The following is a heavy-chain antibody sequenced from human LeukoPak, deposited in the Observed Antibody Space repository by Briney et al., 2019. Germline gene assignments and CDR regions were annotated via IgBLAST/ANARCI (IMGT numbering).Heavy chain of an antibody. V-gene: IGHV1-69*04. D-gene: IGHD6-6*01. J-gene: IGHJ4*02. Sequence: GASVKVSCKASGGTFSSYAISWVRQAPGQGLEWMGRIIPILGIANYAQKFQGRVTITADKSTSTAYMELSSLRSEDTAVYYCARSGIAARPGYFDYWGQGTLVTVSS. CDR3: ARSGIAARPGYFDY. CDR2: IIPILGIA. CDR1: GGTFSSYA.